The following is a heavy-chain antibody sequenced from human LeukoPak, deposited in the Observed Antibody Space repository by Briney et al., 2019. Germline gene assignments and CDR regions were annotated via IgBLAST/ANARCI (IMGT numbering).Heavy chain of an antibody. J-gene: IGHJ6*02. V-gene: IGHV4-39*01. D-gene: IGHD2-2*01. CDR3: ARSKSIVVVPAAITYYYYYYGMDV. CDR2: IYDSGST. Sequence: SETLSLTCTVSGGSIRSSYYYWGWIRQPPGKGLEWIGSIYDSGSTYYSPSLKSRVTISVDTSKNQFSLKLNSVTAADTAVYYCARSKSIVVVPAAITYYYYYYGMDVWGQGTTVTVSS. CDR1: GGSIRSSYYY.